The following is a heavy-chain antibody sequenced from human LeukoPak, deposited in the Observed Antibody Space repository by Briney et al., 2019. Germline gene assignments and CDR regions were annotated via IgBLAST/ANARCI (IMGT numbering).Heavy chain of an antibody. D-gene: IGHD3-3*01. Sequence: ASVKLSCKASGYTFTSYDINWVRQATGQGLEWMGWMNPNSGNTGYAQKFQGRVTITRNTSISTAYMELSSLRSEDTAVYYCAREGSFTIFGVVSYYYYMDVWGKGTTVTVSS. V-gene: IGHV1-8*03. CDR3: AREGSFTIFGVVSYYYYMDV. CDR1: GYTFTSYD. CDR2: MNPNSGNT. J-gene: IGHJ6*03.